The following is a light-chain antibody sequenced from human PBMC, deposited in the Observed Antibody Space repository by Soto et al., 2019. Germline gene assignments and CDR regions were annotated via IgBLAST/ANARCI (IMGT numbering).Light chain of an antibody. J-gene: IGKJ1*01. V-gene: IGKV1-39*01. CDR1: QSIDNY. Sequence: DIQMTQSPSSLSASVGDRVTITCRASQSIDNYLNWYQQKPGKAPNLLIYAASTLLSGVPSRFSGRRSGTPFTLTISSLQPEDFATYYCQQSYSSPETFGQGTKVEIK. CDR2: AAS. CDR3: QQSYSSPET.